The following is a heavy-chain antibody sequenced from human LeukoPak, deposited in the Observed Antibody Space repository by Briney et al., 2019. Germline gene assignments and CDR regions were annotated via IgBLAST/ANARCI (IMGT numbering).Heavy chain of an antibody. CDR2: ISGSGGST. Sequence: GGSLRLSCAASGFTFSSYAMSWVRQAPGKGLEWVSAISGSGGSTYYADSVKGRFTISRDNSKNTLYLQVNSLRVEDTAVYYCAKDYAGAFDIWGQGAMVTVSS. J-gene: IGHJ3*02. CDR1: GFTFSSYA. D-gene: IGHD3-16*01. V-gene: IGHV3-23*01. CDR3: AKDYAGAFDI.